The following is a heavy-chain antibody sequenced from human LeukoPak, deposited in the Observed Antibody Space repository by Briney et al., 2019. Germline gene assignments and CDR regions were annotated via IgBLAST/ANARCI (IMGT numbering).Heavy chain of an antibody. CDR1: GFTFSSYA. Sequence: PGGSLRLSCAASGFTFSSYAMSWVRQAPGKGLEWVSAISGSGGSTYYADSVKGRFTISRDNSKNTLYLQMNSLRAEDTAVYYCPKVPAAISYYYYYGMDVWGQGTTVTVSS. D-gene: IGHD2-2*02. J-gene: IGHJ6*02. V-gene: IGHV3-23*01. CDR2: ISGSGGST. CDR3: PKVPAAISYYYYYGMDV.